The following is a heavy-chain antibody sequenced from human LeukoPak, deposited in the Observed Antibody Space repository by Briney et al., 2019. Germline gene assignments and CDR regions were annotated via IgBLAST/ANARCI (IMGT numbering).Heavy chain of an antibody. Sequence: PSETLSLTCTVSVDSISGYYWSWIRQPPGKGLEWIGYMYYSGNTNYNPSLKSRLTTSLDTSKIQFSLTLSSVTAADTAVYYCARGKYYFDYWGQGTLVTVSS. V-gene: IGHV4-59*01. CDR1: VDSISGYY. CDR3: ARGKYYFDY. CDR2: MYYSGNT. J-gene: IGHJ4*02.